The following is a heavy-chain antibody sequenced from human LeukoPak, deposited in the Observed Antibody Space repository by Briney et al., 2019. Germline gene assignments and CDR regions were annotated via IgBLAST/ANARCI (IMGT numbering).Heavy chain of an antibody. CDR3: AREVTTNHYYFDY. J-gene: IGHJ4*02. V-gene: IGHV4-34*01. CDR2: INHSGST. Sequence: PSETLSLTCAVYGGSFSGYYWSWIRQPAGKGLEWIGEINHSGSTNYNPSLKSRVTISVDTSKNQFSLKLSSVTAADTVVYYCAREVTTNHYYFDYWGQGTLVTVSS. CDR1: GGSFSGYY. D-gene: IGHD4-17*01.